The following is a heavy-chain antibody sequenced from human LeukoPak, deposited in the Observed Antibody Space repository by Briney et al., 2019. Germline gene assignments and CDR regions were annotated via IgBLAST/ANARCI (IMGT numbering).Heavy chain of an antibody. V-gene: IGHV3-48*03. Sequence: PGWSLRLSCAAPGVTFSSYEMNWVRQAPGKGRGWVSYIRNSGSTIYYADSVKGRFTISRDNAENSLYQQMNSLRAEDTAVYYCARRGVIYCWGQGTLVTVSS. CDR1: GVTFSSYE. J-gene: IGHJ4*02. CDR3: ARRGVIYC. CDR2: IRNSGSTI. D-gene: IGHD2-21*01.